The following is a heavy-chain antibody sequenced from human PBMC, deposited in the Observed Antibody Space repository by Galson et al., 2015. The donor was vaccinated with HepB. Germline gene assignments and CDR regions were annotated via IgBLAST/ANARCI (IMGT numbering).Heavy chain of an antibody. Sequence: SLRLSCAASGFTFSNAWMSWVRQAPGKGLEWVGRIKSKTDGGTTDYAAPVKGRFTISRDDSKTTLYLQMNSLKTEDTAVYYCTTYNWNDEEDAFDIWGQGTMVTVSS. J-gene: IGHJ3*02. CDR1: GFTFSNAW. CDR2: IKSKTDGGTT. CDR3: TTYNWNDEEDAFDI. V-gene: IGHV3-15*01. D-gene: IGHD1-20*01.